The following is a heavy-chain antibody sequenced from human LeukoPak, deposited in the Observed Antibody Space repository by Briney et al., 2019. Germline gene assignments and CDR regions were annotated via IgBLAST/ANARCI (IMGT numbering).Heavy chain of an antibody. D-gene: IGHD3-10*01. J-gene: IGHJ3*01. Sequence: PGGSLRLSCAASGFTFSDYYMTWIRQAPGKGLESISYISSSGVYTNYADSVKGRFTISRDNAKNSLYLQMNCLRAEDTALYYCAKGGYGSGSYHDLWGQGTMVTVSS. CDR3: AKGGYGSGSYHDL. CDR2: ISSSGVYT. V-gene: IGHV3-11*06. CDR1: GFTFSDYY.